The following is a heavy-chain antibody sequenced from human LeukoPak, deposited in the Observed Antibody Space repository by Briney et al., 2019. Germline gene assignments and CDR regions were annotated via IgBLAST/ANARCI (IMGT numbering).Heavy chain of an antibody. CDR2: ISGSGGST. J-gene: IGHJ4*02. CDR1: GFTFRSYV. V-gene: IGHV3-23*01. D-gene: IGHD3-10*01. CDR3: AKVRNYHGSGSYYENLYYFDY. Sequence: LPGGSLRLSCAASGFTFRSYVMSWVRQAPGKGPEWVSGISGSGGSTYYADSVEGRFTISRDNSKNTLDLQMNSLRAEDTAVYYCAKVRNYHGSGSYYENLYYFDYWGQGTLVTVSS.